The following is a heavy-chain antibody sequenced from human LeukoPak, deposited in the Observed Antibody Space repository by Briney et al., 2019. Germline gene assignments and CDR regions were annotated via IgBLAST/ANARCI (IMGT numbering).Heavy chain of an antibody. D-gene: IGHD4-23*01. CDR1: GYSFITYG. J-gene: IGHJ3*02. CDR2: ISGNTGNT. CDR3: ARVGGGNSRPTDAFDI. V-gene: IGHV1-18*01. Sequence: ASVKVSCKAAGYSFITYGISWVRQAPGQGLEWMGWISGNTGNTNYAQKVQGRVTMTTDTSTSTAYMELRSLRSDDTAIYYCARVGGGNSRPTDAFDIWGQGTMVTVSS.